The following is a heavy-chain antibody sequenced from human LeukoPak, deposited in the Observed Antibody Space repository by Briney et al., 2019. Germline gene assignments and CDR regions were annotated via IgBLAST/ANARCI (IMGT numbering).Heavy chain of an antibody. CDR3: ARAVSTVTTFDY. D-gene: IGHD4-17*01. V-gene: IGHV3-23*01. CDR1: GFTFSSYA. CDR2: ISGSGGST. J-gene: IGHJ4*02. Sequence: GGSLRLSCAASGFTFSSYAMSWVRQAPGKGLEWVSAISGSGGSTYYADSVKGRFTISRDNAKNPLYLQMNSLRAEDTAVYYCARAVSTVTTFDYWGQGTLVTVSS.